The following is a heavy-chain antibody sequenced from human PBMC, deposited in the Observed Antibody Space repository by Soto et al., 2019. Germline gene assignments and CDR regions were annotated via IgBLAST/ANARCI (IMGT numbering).Heavy chain of an antibody. CDR2: IWHDGNNK. V-gene: IGHV3-33*01. J-gene: IGHJ6*02. CDR1: GFTFSNYG. Sequence: PGGSLRLSCAASGFTFSNYGIHWVRQAPGKGLEWVAIIWHDGNNKYYAYSVRGRFIISRDNSKNRLYLQMISLRAEDTAVYYCASDLVGASDSYGLDVWGQGTPVTVSS. D-gene: IGHD1-26*01. CDR3: ASDLVGASDSYGLDV.